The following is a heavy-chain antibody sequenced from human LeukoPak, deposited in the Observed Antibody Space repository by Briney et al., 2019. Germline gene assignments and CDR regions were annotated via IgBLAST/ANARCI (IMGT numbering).Heavy chain of an antibody. V-gene: IGHV3-23*01. CDR1: GFMFSTYA. CDR3: ATRMWKRDPLDY. CDR2: ISDSGSNT. Sequence: GGSLRLSCAASGFMFSTYAMSWVRQAPGKGLEWVSGISDSGSNTYYADSVKGRFTISRDNSKNTLYLQMNSLRAEDTAVYYCATRMWKRDPLDYWGQGTLVTVSS. J-gene: IGHJ4*02. D-gene: IGHD1-1*01.